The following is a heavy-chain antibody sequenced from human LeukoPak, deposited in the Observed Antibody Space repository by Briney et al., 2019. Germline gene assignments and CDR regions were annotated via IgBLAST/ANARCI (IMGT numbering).Heavy chain of an antibody. CDR2: INWNGDSI. CDR1: GFSFDDYG. J-gene: IGHJ4*02. Sequence: AGGSLRLSCAASGFSFDDYGMSWVRQAPGKGLEWVSAINWNGDSIGYADSAKGRFTISRDNAKNSLYLLMNSLRAEDTALYYCARDTDQYCGRDCYVDYWGQGTLVTVSS. CDR3: ARDTDQYCGRDCYVDY. D-gene: IGHD2-21*02. V-gene: IGHV3-20*04.